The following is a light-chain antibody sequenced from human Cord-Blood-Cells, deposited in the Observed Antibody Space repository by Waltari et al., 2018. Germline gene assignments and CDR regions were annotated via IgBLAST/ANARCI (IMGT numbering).Light chain of an antibody. CDR1: SSAVGGYNY. J-gene: IGLJ3*02. V-gene: IGLV2-14*01. Sequence: QSALTQPASVSGSPGQSITISCTGTSSAVGGYNYVSWYQKHPGKAPKLMIYEVSNRPSGVSNRCSGAKSGNTASLTISGLQAEDEADYYCSSYTSSSTLWVFGGGTKLTVL. CDR3: SSYTSSSTLWV. CDR2: EVS.